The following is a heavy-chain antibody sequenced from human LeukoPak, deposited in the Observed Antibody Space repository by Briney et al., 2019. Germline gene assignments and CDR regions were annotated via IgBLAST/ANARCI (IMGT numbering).Heavy chain of an antibody. Sequence: GRSLRLSCAASGFTFSIYAMHWVRQAPGKGLEWVAVISYDGSYKYYADSVKGRFTMSRDNSKNTVYLQMNSVRVDDTAVYHCARAAGTTTGGMDVWGQGTTVNVCS. CDR1: GFTFSIYA. J-gene: IGHJ6*02. V-gene: IGHV3-30-3*01. D-gene: IGHD1-14*01. CDR2: ISYDGSYK. CDR3: ARAAGTTTGGMDV.